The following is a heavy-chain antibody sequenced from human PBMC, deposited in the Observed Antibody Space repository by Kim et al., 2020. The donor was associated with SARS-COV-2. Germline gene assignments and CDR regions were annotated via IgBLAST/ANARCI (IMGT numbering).Heavy chain of an antibody. CDR1: GYTFTGYY. CDR3: ATGVAVTGKPNWFDP. V-gene: IGHV1-2*02. J-gene: IGHJ5*02. Sequence: ASVKVSCKASGYTFTGYYMHWVRQAPGQGLEWMGWINPNSGGTNYAQKFQGRLTMTEDTSTDTAYMELSSLRSEDTAVYYCATGVAVTGKPNWFDPWGQGTLVTVSS. D-gene: IGHD6-19*01. CDR2: INPNSGGT.